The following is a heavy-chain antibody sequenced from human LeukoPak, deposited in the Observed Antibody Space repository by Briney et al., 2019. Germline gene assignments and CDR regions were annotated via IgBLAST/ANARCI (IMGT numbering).Heavy chain of an antibody. Sequence: ASVKVSCKASGYTFTSYYMHWVRQAPGQGLEWMGWINPNSGGTNYAQKFQGRVTMTRDTSISTAYMELSRLRSDDTAVYYCARDRSRWELLALDAFDIWGQGTMVTVSS. CDR3: ARDRSRWELLALDAFDI. CDR1: GYTFTSYY. CDR2: INPNSGGT. D-gene: IGHD1-26*01. V-gene: IGHV1-2*02. J-gene: IGHJ3*02.